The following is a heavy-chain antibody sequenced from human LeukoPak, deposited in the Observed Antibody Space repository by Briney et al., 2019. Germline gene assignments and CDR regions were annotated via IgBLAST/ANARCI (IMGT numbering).Heavy chain of an antibody. D-gene: IGHD6-13*01. CDR3: ARRSAAGTLTFDY. CDR1: GGSISSYY. Sequence: SETLSLTCTVSGGSISSYYWSWIRQPPGKGLEWIGYIYYSGSTNYNPSLKSRVTISVDTSENQFSLKLSSVTAADTAVYYCARRSAAGTLTFDYWGQGTLVTVSS. J-gene: IGHJ4*02. V-gene: IGHV4-59*08. CDR2: IYYSGST.